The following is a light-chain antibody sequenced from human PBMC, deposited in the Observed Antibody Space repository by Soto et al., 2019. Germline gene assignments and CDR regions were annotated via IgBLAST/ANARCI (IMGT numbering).Light chain of an antibody. Sequence: QSVLTQPRSVSGSPGESVTMSCTGTSSDVGGYNYVSWYQQHPGEAPKRMIYDVSKRPSGVPDRFSGSNSGNTASLTISGLQAEDEADYSCCSYAGSYTFGVFGTGTKVTVL. J-gene: IGLJ1*01. V-gene: IGLV2-11*01. CDR1: SSDVGGYNY. CDR2: DVS. CDR3: CSYAGSYTFGV.